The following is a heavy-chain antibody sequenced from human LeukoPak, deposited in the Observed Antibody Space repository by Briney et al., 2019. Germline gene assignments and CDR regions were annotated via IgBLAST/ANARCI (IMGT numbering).Heavy chain of an antibody. D-gene: IGHD2-21*02. CDR3: ARAIVVTAAPDY. J-gene: IGHJ4*02. CDR1: GDSINSSAYY. V-gene: IGHV4-31*03. Sequence: SGTLSLTCTVSGDSINSSAYYWTWIRQHPGTGLEWIGYIFYTGTTYYNPSLKSRVAISADTSRNQFSLNLTYVTAADTAVYYCARAIVVTAAPDYWGQGTLVTVSS. CDR2: IFYTGTT.